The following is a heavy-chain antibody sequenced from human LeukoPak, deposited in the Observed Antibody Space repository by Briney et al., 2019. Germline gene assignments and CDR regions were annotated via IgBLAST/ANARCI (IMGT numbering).Heavy chain of an antibody. CDR1: GFTFSSYG. CDR2: ISYDGSNK. J-gene: IGHJ4*02. CDR3: AKVGTSGWYKDRLDY. V-gene: IGHV3-30*18. D-gene: IGHD6-19*01. Sequence: PGGSLRLSCAASGFTFSSYGMHWVRQAPGKGLEWVAVISYDGSNKYYADSVRGRFTISRDSSRNTLYLQMNSLRAEDTAVYYCAKVGTSGWYKDRLDYWGQGTLVTVSS.